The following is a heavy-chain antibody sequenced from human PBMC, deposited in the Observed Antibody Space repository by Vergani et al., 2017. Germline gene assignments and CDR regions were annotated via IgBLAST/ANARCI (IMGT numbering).Heavy chain of an antibody. CDR1: GYTFTDYW. CDR3: ARRATIFGVADY. CDR2: IYPDDSDT. Sequence: EVQLVQSGTEVKKPGESLKISCKDSGYTFTDYWIAWVRQMPGRGLEWMGIIYPDDSDTRYSPSFQGQVTISTDKSINTADLQWSSLKASDTAMYYCARRATIFGVADYWGQGTLVTVSS. D-gene: IGHD3-3*01. V-gene: IGHV5-51*01. J-gene: IGHJ4*02.